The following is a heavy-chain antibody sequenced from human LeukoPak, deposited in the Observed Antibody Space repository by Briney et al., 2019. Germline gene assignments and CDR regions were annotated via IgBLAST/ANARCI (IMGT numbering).Heavy chain of an antibody. D-gene: IGHD6-6*01. Sequence: GGSLRLSCAASGFTFSSYAMHWVRRAPGKGLEWVAFIRYDGSSKYYADSVKGRFTISRDNSKNTLYLQMNSLRAEDTAVYYCARDRDSSSSVGAFDIWGQGTMVTVSS. J-gene: IGHJ3*02. CDR1: GFTFSSYA. CDR3: ARDRDSSSSVGAFDI. V-gene: IGHV3-30*02. CDR2: IRYDGSSK.